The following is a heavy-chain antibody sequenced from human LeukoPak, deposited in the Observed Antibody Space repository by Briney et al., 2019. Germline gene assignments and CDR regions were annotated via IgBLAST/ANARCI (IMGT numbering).Heavy chain of an antibody. J-gene: IGHJ4*02. CDR3: ARSALYCSSTSCYAEWFDY. Sequence: PSETLSLTCAVYGGSFSGYYRSWIRQPPGKGLEWIGEINHSGSTNYNPSLKSRVTISVDTSKNQFSLKLSSVTAADTAVYYCARSALYCSSTSCYAEWFDYWGQGTLVTVSS. CDR1: GGSFSGYY. D-gene: IGHD2-2*01. CDR2: INHSGST. V-gene: IGHV4-34*01.